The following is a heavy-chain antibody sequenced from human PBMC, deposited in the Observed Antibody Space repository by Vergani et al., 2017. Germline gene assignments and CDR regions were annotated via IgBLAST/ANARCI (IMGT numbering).Heavy chain of an antibody. CDR1: GGTFSSYA. V-gene: IGHV1-69*12. J-gene: IGHJ6*02. CDR3: ARDPDIVVVPAAAYYYYYYGMDV. Sequence: QVQLVQSGAEVKKPGSSVKVSCKASGGTFSSYAISWVRQAPGQGLEWMGGIIPIFGTANYAQKFQGRVTITADESTSTAYMELSSLRSEDTAVYYCARDPDIVVVPAAAYYYYYYGMDVWGQGTTVTVSS. CDR2: IIPIFGTA. D-gene: IGHD2-2*01.